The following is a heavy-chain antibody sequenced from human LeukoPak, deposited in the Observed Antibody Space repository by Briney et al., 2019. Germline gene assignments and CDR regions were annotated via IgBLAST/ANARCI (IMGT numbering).Heavy chain of an antibody. Sequence: GGSLRLSCAASGFTFSSYSMNWVRQAPGKGLEWVSSISRSSAYIYYADSVKGRLTISRDNAKNSLYLQMNSLRAEDTAVYYCASFPPYMVRTDAFDIWGQGTMVTVSS. D-gene: IGHD3-10*01. J-gene: IGHJ3*02. CDR3: ASFPPYMVRTDAFDI. V-gene: IGHV3-21*01. CDR1: GFTFSSYS. CDR2: ISRSSAYI.